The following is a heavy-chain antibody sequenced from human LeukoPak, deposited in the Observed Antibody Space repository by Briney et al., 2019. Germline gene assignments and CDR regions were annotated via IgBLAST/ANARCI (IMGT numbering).Heavy chain of an antibody. D-gene: IGHD3-22*01. V-gene: IGHV3-30*18. CDR3: AKDRGARYYYDSSGYYY. J-gene: IGHJ4*02. Sequence: PGGSLRLSCAASGFTFSSYAMHWVRQAPGKGLEWVAVISYDGSNKYYADSVKGRFTISRDNYKNTLYLQMNSLRAEDTAVYYCAKDRGARYYYDSSGYYYWGQGTLVTVSS. CDR2: ISYDGSNK. CDR1: GFTFSSYA.